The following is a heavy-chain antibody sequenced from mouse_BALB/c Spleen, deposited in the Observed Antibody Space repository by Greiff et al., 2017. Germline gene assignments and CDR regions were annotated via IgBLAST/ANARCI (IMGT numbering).Heavy chain of an antibody. Sequence: LQESGAELAKPGASVKMSCKASGYTFTSYWMHWVKQRPGQGLEWIGYINPSTGYTEYNQKFKDKATLTADKSSSTAYMQLSSLTSEDSAVYYCASPPSTMITGYYFDYWGQGTTLTVSS. V-gene: IGHV1-7*01. CDR2: INPSTGYT. CDR1: GYTFTSYW. D-gene: IGHD2-4*01. J-gene: IGHJ2*01. CDR3: ASPPSTMITGYYFDY.